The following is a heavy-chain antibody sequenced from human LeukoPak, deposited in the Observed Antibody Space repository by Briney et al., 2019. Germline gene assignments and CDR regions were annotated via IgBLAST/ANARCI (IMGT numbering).Heavy chain of an antibody. Sequence: PSETLSLTCTVSGGSISSYYWSWIRQPPGKGLEWIGYIYYSGSTNYNPSLKSRVTISVDTSKNQFSLKLSSVTAADTAVYYCARAPPAWNTIFGVVALDAFDIWGQGTMVTVSP. CDR2: IYYSGST. CDR3: ARAPPAWNTIFGVVALDAFDI. D-gene: IGHD3-3*01. J-gene: IGHJ3*02. V-gene: IGHV4-59*01. CDR1: GGSISSYY.